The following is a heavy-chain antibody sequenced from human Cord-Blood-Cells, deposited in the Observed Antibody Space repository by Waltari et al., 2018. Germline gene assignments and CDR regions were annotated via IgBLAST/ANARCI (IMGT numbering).Heavy chain of an antibody. CDR3: TTAGWPDY. Sequence: EVQLVESGGGLVKPGGSLRLSCAASGFTFSNAWMSWVRQAPGKGLGWVGRMKSKTDVGTTDYASPVKGRFTISRDDSKNTLYLQMNSLKTEDTAVYYCTTAGWPDYWGQGTLVTVSS. CDR1: GFTFSNAW. D-gene: IGHD6-19*01. V-gene: IGHV3-15*01. CDR2: MKSKTDVGTT. J-gene: IGHJ4*02.